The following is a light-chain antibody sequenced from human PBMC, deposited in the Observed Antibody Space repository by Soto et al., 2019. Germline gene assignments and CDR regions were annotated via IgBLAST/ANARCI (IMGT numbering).Light chain of an antibody. V-gene: IGLV2-11*01. J-gene: IGLJ1*01. CDR3: CSYAGSYTYV. CDR1: SSDVGAYNY. Sequence: QSALTQPASVSGSPGQSITISCTGTSSDVGAYNYVSWYQQHPGKAPKLMIYDVSKRPSGVPDRFSGSKSGKTASLTISGLQAEDEAEYYCCSYAGSYTYVFGTETKVTVL. CDR2: DVS.